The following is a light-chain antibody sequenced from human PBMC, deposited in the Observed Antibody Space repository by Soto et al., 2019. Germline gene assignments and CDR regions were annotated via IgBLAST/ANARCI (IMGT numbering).Light chain of an antibody. V-gene: IGKV3-20*01. CDR3: QQYSNSLFT. CDR1: QSVSSTY. CDR2: GAS. J-gene: IGKJ3*01. Sequence: EIVLTQSPGTLSLSPGERATLSCRASQSVSSTYLAWYQHKPGRAPRLLSYGASSRANGIPDRFSGSGSGTDFTLTISRREPEDFAVYYCQQYSNSLFTFGPGTKVDMK.